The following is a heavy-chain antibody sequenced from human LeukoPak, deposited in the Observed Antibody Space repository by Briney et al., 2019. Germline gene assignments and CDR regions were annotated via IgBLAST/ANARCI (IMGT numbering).Heavy chain of an antibody. D-gene: IGHD3-10*01. CDR2: IYYSGST. Sequence: SETLSLTYTVFGGSISSYYWSWIRQPPGKGLEWIGYIYYSGSTNYNPSLKSRVTISVDTSKNQFSLKLSSVTAADTAVYYCARDQGSMVRGDHGVDYWGQGTLVTVSS. CDR1: GGSISSYY. V-gene: IGHV4-59*01. J-gene: IGHJ4*02. CDR3: ARDQGSMVRGDHGVDY.